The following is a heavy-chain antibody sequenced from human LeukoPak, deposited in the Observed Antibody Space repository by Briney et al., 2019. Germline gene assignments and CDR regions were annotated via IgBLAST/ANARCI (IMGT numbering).Heavy chain of an antibody. CDR2: ISPYNGNT. J-gene: IGHJ5*02. CDR1: GYTFTSYG. V-gene: IGHV1-18*01. D-gene: IGHD3-22*01. CDR3: ARVVTSSGLNWFDP. Sequence: RASVKVSCKASGYTFTSYGISWVRQAPGQTLEWMGWISPYNGNTNYAQKFQGRVTMTTDTSTNTVYMELRSLRSDDRAVYFCARVVTSSGLNWFDPWGQGTLVTVSS.